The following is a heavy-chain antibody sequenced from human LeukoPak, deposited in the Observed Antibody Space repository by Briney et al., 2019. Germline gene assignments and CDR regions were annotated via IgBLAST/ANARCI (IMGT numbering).Heavy chain of an antibody. V-gene: IGHV3-48*01. CDR2: RSSSGGTI. D-gene: IGHD4-17*01. CDR3: ARDHYGDFTFDY. CDR1: GFTFSSYT. Sequence: PGGSLRLSCAASGFTFSSYTMNWVRQAPGKGLEWVSYRSSSGGTIYYADSVKGRFTISRDNAKNSLYLQMNSLRAEDTAVYYCARDHYGDFTFDYWGQGTQVTVSS. J-gene: IGHJ4*02.